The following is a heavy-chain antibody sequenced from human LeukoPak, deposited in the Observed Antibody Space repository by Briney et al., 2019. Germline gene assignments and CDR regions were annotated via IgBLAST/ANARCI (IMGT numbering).Heavy chain of an antibody. Sequence: ASVTVSFKASGYTFTNYDFNLLRQATGKGREGMGGMHTKRGNTGYAEKFQGRVTITRDTSITTAYMEQTSLRSEDSAVYYCTRGPDYSNYGASYYYYLDVWGKGTTVTVSS. V-gene: IGHV1-8*03. J-gene: IGHJ6*03. CDR2: MHTKRGNT. CDR1: GYTFTNYD. CDR3: TRGPDYSNYGASYYYYLDV. D-gene: IGHD4-11*01.